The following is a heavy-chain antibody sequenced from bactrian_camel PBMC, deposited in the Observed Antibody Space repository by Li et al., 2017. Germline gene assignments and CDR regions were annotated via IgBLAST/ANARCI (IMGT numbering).Heavy chain of an antibody. V-gene: IGHV3S26*01. Sequence: HVQLVESGGGSVQAGGSLRLSCAASGDTYSTYSMAWFRQAPGKGREFVSGIKRDGTRSYADSVKGRFAISRDNPRNTLYLQMSSLKPEDTAIYYCAAAPVSGVFPGNALIPDGYQIWGQGTQVTVS. CDR1: GDTYSTYS. CDR2: IKRDGTR. J-gene: IGHJ4*01. D-gene: IGHD5*01. CDR3: AAAPVSGVFPGNALIPDGYQI.